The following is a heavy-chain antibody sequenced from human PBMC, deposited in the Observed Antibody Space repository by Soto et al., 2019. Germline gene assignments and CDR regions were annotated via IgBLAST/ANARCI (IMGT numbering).Heavy chain of an antibody. CDR3: ARDRVCSSTSCYEAWFDP. D-gene: IGHD2-2*01. Sequence: QVQLVQSGAEVKKPGASVKVSCKASGYTFTSYGISWVRQAPGQGLEWMGWISAHNGNTNYAQKLQGRVTMTTDTSTSTAYMELRSLRSDDTAVYYCARDRVCSSTSCYEAWFDPWGQGTLVTVSS. CDR1: GYTFTSYG. CDR2: ISAHNGNT. J-gene: IGHJ5*02. V-gene: IGHV1-18*01.